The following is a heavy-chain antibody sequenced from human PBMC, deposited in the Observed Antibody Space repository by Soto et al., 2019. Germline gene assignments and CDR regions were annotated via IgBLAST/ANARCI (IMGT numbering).Heavy chain of an antibody. CDR2: IYSGGST. CDR3: ARGRSGWYSSYYYYYGMDV. V-gene: IGHV3-66*01. D-gene: IGHD6-19*01. Sequence: GGSLRLSCAASGFTVSSNYMSWVRQAPGKGLEWVSVIYSGGSTYYADSVKGRFTISRDNSKNTLYLQMNSLRAEDTAVYYCARGRSGWYSSYYYYYGMDVWGQGTTVTVSS. CDR1: GFTVSSNY. J-gene: IGHJ6*02.